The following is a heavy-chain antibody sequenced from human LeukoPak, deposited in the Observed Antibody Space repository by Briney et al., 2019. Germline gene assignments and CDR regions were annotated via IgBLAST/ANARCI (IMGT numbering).Heavy chain of an antibody. V-gene: IGHV5-51*01. CDR1: GYTFTDYW. CDR2: IFPSDSDT. Sequence: GESLKISCEGSGYTFTDYWIGWVRQMPGKGLEWMGIIFPSDSDTRYSPSFQGQVSMSVDKSISTAYLQWNSLEASDTAMYYCARQKPGYRYAYGRDSFEYWGQGTQVTISS. CDR3: ARQKPGYRYAYGRDSFEY. J-gene: IGHJ4*02. D-gene: IGHD5-18*01.